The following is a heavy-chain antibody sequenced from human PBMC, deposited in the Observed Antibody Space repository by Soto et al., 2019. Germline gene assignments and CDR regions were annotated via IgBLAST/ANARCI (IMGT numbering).Heavy chain of an antibody. CDR2: INTDGSFR. D-gene: IGHD6-19*01. CDR3: VRGTSAWSGKDY. CDR1: GFTFSNHW. V-gene: IGHV3-74*01. Sequence: EVQLVESGGGLVQPGGSLRLSCTASGFTFSNHWMHWVRQGPGQGLVWFSRINTDGSFRDYADSVRGRFTISRDNAKNTLILQMNSLRAEDTAVYYCVRGTSAWSGKDYWGQGTLVTVSS. J-gene: IGHJ4*02.